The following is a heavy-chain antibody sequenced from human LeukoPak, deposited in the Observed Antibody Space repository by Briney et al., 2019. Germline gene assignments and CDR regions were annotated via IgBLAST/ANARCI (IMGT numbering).Heavy chain of an antibody. J-gene: IGHJ4*02. V-gene: IGHV4-28*01. D-gene: IGHD3-22*01. CDR2: IYYSGST. CDR1: GYSISSSNW. CDR3: ARNRRALSRDYYDSSGYYIDY. Sequence: PSGTLSLTCAVSGYSISSSNWWGWIRQPPGKGLEWVGYIYYSGSTDYDPSLKRRVTMSVDTCKNQFSLKQSSVTAVDTAVNYCARNRRALSRDYYDSSGYYIDYWGQGTLVTVSS.